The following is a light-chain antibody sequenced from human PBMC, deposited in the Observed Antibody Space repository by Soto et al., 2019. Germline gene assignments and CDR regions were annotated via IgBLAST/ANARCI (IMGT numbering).Light chain of an antibody. Sequence: QSVLTQPPSASGSPGQSVAISCTGTSSDVGGYNYVSWYQQHPGKAPKLMIYDVSKRPSGVPDRFSGSKSGNTASLTVSGLQAEDEADYYCSSYAGTHIVFGTGTKVHRP. CDR1: SSDVGGYNY. CDR3: SSYAGTHIV. CDR2: DVS. J-gene: IGLJ1*01. V-gene: IGLV2-8*01.